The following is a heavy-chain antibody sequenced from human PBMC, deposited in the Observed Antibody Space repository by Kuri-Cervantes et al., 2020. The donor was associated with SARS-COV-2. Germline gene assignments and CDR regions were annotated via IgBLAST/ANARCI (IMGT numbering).Heavy chain of an antibody. CDR3: ARPAAGPPPGHWSGYYASGWFDP. CDR1: GYSIISGYY. Sequence: GSLRLSCAVSGYSIISGYYWGWIRQPPGKGLEWIGSIYHSGSTYYNPSLKSRVTISVDTSKNQFSLKLSSVTAADTAVYYCARPAAGPPPGHWSGYYASGWFDPWGQGTLVTVSS. J-gene: IGHJ5*02. D-gene: IGHD3-3*01. CDR2: IYHSGST. V-gene: IGHV4-38-2*01.